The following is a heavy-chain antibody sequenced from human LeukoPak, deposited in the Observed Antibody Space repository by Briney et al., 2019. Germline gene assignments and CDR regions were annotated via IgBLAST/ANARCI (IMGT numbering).Heavy chain of an antibody. CDR2: ISASGGNS. V-gene: IGHV3-23*01. D-gene: IGHD3-9*01. Sequence: GGSLRLSCTASGFTFSTYAMTWVRQAPGKGLEWVSAISASGGNSYYADSVKGRFTMSRDNSKNTLYLQMNNLRAEDTAVYYCARESYFDWYFDLWGRGTLITVSS. J-gene: IGHJ2*01. CDR1: GFTFSTYA. CDR3: ARESYFDWYFDL.